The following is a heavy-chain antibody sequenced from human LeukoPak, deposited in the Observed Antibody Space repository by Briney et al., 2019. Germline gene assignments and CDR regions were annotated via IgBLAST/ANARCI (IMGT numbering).Heavy chain of an antibody. CDR2: INHRSTS. V-gene: IGHV4-34*01. J-gene: IGHJ4*02. CDR3: ARKSGYARDY. Sequence: SETLSLTCAVYGESFSGYFWDWIRQPPGKGLEWIGEINHRSTSNHNPSLKSRVTMSVDTSKNQFSLKLSSVTAADTAVYYCARKSGYARDYWGQGNLVTVSS. CDR1: GESFSGYF. D-gene: IGHD5-12*01.